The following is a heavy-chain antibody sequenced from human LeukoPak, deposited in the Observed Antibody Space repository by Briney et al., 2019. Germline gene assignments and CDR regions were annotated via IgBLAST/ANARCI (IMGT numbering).Heavy chain of an antibody. CDR3: ARDSRGAGPDFDY. CDR1: GGSISSGGYY. J-gene: IGHJ4*02. D-gene: IGHD6-19*01. Sequence: SETLSLTCTVSGGSISSGGYYWSWIRQPPGKGLEWIGYIYYSGTTNYNPSLKSRVTISVDTSRNQFSLKLSSVTAADTAVYYCARDSRGAGPDFDYWGQGTLVTVSS. CDR2: IYYSGTT. V-gene: IGHV4-61*08.